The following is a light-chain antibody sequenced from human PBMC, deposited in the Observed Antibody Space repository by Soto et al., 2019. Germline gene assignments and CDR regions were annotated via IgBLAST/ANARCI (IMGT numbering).Light chain of an antibody. J-gene: IGKJ3*01. CDR3: QQKNFFPFT. Sequence: AIQMTQSPSSVSASVGDRVTITCRASQGIRNDLDWFQQKPGKAPKLLIYAASNLQSGVPARFSGSGSGTDFTLTISSLQPEDFATYYCQQKNFFPFTFGAGTKVDIK. CDR2: AAS. CDR1: QGIRND. V-gene: IGKV1-6*01.